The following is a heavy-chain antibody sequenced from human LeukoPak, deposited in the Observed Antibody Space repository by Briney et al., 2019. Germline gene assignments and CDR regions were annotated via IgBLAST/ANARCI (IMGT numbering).Heavy chain of an antibody. Sequence: GGSLRLSCAASGFTFSSYAMHWVRQAPGKGLEWVAVISYDGSNKYYADSVKGRFTISRDNSRNTLYLQMNSLRAEDTAVYYCARDGGTSFDYWGQGTLVTVSS. D-gene: IGHD3-16*01. CDR2: ISYDGSNK. CDR3: ARDGGTSFDY. CDR1: GFTFSSYA. V-gene: IGHV3-30-3*01. J-gene: IGHJ4*02.